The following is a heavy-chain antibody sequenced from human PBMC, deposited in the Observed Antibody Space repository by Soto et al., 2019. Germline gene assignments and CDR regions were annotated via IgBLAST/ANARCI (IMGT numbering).Heavy chain of an antibody. V-gene: IGHV4-59*08. CDR1: GGSISSYY. CDR3: QRSTGYGDYSALDI. J-gene: IGHJ3*02. D-gene: IGHD4-17*01. CDR2: IYYSGST. Sequence: SETLCVTCTVSGGSISSYYWSWIRPPPGKGLEWIGYIYYSGSTNYNPSLKSRVTISVDTSKNQFSLKLSSVTAADTAVYYCQRSTGYGDYSALDIWGQGTMVTVSS.